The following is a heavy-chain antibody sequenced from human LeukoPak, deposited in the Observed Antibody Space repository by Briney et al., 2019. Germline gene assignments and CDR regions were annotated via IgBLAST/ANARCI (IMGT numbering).Heavy chain of an antibody. CDR2: ISGSGGST. D-gene: IGHD3-3*01. CDR3: AKTEWLSYFDY. CDR1: GFTFSTYA. J-gene: IGHJ4*02. Sequence: PGGSLRLSCAASGFTFSTYAMSWVRQAPGKGLEWVSTISGSGGSTDYADSVKGRFTISRDNSKNTLYLQMNSLRAEDTAVYYCAKTEWLSYFDYWDQGTLVTVSS. V-gene: IGHV3-23*01.